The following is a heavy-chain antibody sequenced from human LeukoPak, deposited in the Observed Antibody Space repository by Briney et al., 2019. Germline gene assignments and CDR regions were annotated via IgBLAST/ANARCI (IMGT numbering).Heavy chain of an antibody. CDR1: GFTFSNYW. Sequence: PGGSLRLSCVASGFTFSNYWMHWVRQAPGKGLVWVSRVNSDGSSATYADSVKGRFTIARDNAKNTVYLQMNSLRAEDTAVYYCARETIYDFRSDYHIDYWGQGTLDTVSS. J-gene: IGHJ4*02. D-gene: IGHD3-3*01. CDR2: VNSDGSSA. V-gene: IGHV3-74*03. CDR3: ARETIYDFRSDYHIDY.